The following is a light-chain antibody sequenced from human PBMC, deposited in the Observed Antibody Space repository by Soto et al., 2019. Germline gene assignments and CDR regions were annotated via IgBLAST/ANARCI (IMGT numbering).Light chain of an antibody. Sequence: QSVLTQPPSVSGAPGERVTISCTGSSSDIGAGYRVRWYQQVPGTAPKLLIYGNTIRPSGVPDRFSGSKSGTSASLAITGLQAEDEADYYCQSYDRSLRGYVFGTGTKLTVL. V-gene: IGLV1-40*01. CDR3: QSYDRSLRGYV. CDR1: SSDIGAGYR. CDR2: GNT. J-gene: IGLJ1*01.